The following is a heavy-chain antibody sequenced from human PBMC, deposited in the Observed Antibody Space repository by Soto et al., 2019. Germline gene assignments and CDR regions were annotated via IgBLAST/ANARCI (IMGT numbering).Heavy chain of an antibody. CDR3: ARSVYGEVLCFDC. V-gene: IGHV4-30-2*04. Sequence: SLVTISVDTSKNKFSLKLSSVTAADTAVYFCARSVYGEVLCFDCWGQGTLVTVSS. D-gene: IGHD4-17*01. J-gene: IGHJ4*02.